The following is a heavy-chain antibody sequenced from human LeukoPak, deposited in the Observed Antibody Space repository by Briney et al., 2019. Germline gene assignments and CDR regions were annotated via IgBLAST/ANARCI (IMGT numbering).Heavy chain of an antibody. Sequence: ASVKVSCKASGGTFSSYAISWVRQAPGQGLEWMGGIIPIFGTANYAQKFQGRVTITADESTSTAYMELSSLRSDDTAVYYCARSNYDFWSGYSNWFDPWGQGTLVTVSS. V-gene: IGHV1-69*13. CDR1: GGTFSSYA. J-gene: IGHJ5*02. CDR2: IIPIFGTA. D-gene: IGHD3-3*01. CDR3: ARSNYDFWSGYSNWFDP.